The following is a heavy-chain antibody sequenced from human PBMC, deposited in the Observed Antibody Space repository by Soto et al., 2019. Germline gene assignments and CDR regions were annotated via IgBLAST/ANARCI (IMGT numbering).Heavy chain of an antibody. CDR2: ISAYNGNT. J-gene: IGHJ3*02. Sequence: ASVKVSCKASGYTFTSYGISWVRQAPGQGLEWMGWISAYNGNTNYAQKLQGRVTMTTDTSTSTAYMELRSLRSDDTAVYYCARVRITFGGVIVIPDAFDIWGQGTMVTVS. D-gene: IGHD3-16*02. V-gene: IGHV1-18*04. CDR3: ARVRITFGGVIVIPDAFDI. CDR1: GYTFTSYG.